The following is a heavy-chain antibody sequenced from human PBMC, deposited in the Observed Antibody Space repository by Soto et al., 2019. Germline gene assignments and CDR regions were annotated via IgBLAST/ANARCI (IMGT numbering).Heavy chain of an antibody. CDR2: IIPIFGTA. D-gene: IGHD3-22*01. V-gene: IGHV1-69*06. J-gene: IGHJ4*02. CDR1: GGTFSSYA. Sequence: QVQLVQSGAEVKKPGSSVKVSCKASGGTFSSYAISWVRQAPGQGLEWMGGIIPIFGTANYAQKFQGRVTITADKSTSTAYMELSSLRSEDTAVYYCASMELDYYDSRGYYFPANWGQGTLVTVSS. CDR3: ASMELDYYDSRGYYFPAN.